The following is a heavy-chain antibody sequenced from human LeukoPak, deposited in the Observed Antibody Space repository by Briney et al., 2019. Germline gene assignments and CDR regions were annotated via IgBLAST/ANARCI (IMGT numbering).Heavy chain of an antibody. CDR2: IYYSGST. Sequence: SETLSLTCTVSGGSISSSYWGWIRQPPGKGLEWIGFIYYSGSTNYNPSLKSRVTISIDTSKNQFSLKLSSVTAADTAVYYCARRMSGWVDYWGQGTLVTVSS. J-gene: IGHJ4*02. CDR1: GGSISSSY. CDR3: ARRMSGWVDY. D-gene: IGHD6-19*01. V-gene: IGHV4-59*08.